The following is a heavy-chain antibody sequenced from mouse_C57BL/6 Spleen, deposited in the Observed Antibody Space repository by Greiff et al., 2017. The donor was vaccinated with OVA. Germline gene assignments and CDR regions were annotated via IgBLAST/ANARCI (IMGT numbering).Heavy chain of an antibody. CDR1: GYTFTSYW. Sequence: QVQLQQPGAELVKPGASVKMSCKASGYTFTSYWITWVKQRPGQGLEWIGDIYPGSGSTNYNEKFKSKATLTVDTASSTAYMQLSSLTSEDSAVYYCARSHTMQLRLPFDYWGQGTTLTVSS. D-gene: IGHD3-2*02. V-gene: IGHV1-55*01. CDR2: IYPGSGST. CDR3: ARSHTMQLRLPFDY. J-gene: IGHJ2*01.